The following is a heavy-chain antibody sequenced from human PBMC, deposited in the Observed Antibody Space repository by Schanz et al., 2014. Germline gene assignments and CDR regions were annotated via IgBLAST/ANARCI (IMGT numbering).Heavy chain of an antibody. D-gene: IGHD1-1*01. J-gene: IGHJ4*02. CDR1: GFTFSGNA. CDR3: AKDLDANYFDY. V-gene: IGHV3-30*18. Sequence: VHLVESGGGLVQPGGSLRLSCAASGFTFSGNAMHWVRQAPGKGLEWVAVVSDDGNKKYYADSVKGRFTISRDNSKNTLYLQMNGLRGEDTAVYYCAKDLDANYFDYWGQGILVTVSS. CDR2: VSDDGNKK.